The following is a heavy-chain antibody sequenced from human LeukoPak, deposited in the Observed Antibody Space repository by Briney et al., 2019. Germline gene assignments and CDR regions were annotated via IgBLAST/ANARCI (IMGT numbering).Heavy chain of an antibody. D-gene: IGHD4-17*01. CDR1: GFTFSSYW. V-gene: IGHV3-74*01. CDR2: INSDGSST. J-gene: IGHJ4*02. Sequence: GGSLRLSCAASGFTFSSYWMHWVRQAPGKGLVWVSRINSDGSSTSYADSVKGRFTISGDNAKNTLYLQMNSLRAEDTAVYYCARAPRDYGDYGADYWGQGTLVTVSS. CDR3: ARAPRDYGDYGADY.